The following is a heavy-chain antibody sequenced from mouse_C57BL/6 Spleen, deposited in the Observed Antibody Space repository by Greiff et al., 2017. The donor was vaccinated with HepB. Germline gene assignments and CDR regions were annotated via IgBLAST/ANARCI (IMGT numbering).Heavy chain of an antibody. Sequence: QVQLQQSGAELVRPGASVTLSCKASGYTFTDYEMHWVKQTPVHGLEWIGAIDPETGGTAYNQKFKGKAILTADKSSSTAYMELRSLTSEDSAVYYCTREGYGSRDFDYWGQGTTLTVSS. CDR2: IDPETGGT. CDR3: TREGYGSRDFDY. J-gene: IGHJ2*01. D-gene: IGHD1-1*01. V-gene: IGHV1-15*01. CDR1: GYTFTDYE.